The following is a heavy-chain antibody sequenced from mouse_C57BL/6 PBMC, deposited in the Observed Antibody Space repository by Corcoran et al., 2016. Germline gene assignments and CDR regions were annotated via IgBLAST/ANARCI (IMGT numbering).Heavy chain of an antibody. J-gene: IGHJ1*03. V-gene: IGHV9-3*01. CDR3: ARYYSNYWYCDV. D-gene: IGHD2-5*01. CDR1: WYTFTTYG. CDR2: INTYSGVP. Sequence: QIQLVQPGPELKKPGETVKISCTASWYTFTTYGMSWVKQAPGKGFKWMGWINTYSGVPTYADDFKGRFAFSLETSASTAYLQINNLKNEDTATYFCARYYSNYWYCDVWGTGTTVTVSS.